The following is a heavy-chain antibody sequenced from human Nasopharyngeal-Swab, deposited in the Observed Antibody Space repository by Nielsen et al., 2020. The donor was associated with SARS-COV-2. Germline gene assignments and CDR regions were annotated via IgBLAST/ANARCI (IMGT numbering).Heavy chain of an antibody. D-gene: IGHD2-15*01. J-gene: IGHJ6*03. CDR2: ISSSGSTI. V-gene: IGHV3-11*04. CDR3: ARGLYYHYYYYMDV. CDR1: GFTFSDYY. Sequence: GGSLRLSCAASGFTFSDYYMSWIRQAPGKGLEWVSYISSSGSTIYYADSVKGRFTISRDNAKNSLYLQMNSLRAEDTAVYYCARGLYYHYYYYMDVWGKGTTVTVSS.